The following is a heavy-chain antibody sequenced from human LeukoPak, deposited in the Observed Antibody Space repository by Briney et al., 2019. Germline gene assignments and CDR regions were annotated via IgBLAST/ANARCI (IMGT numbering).Heavy chain of an antibody. J-gene: IGHJ4*02. V-gene: IGHV1-2*02. Sequence: ASVKVSCKASGYTFTDYYMHWVRQAPGQGLEWMGWINPNTGGTNSAQKFQGRVTMTRDTSISTAYMELSRLSSDDTAVYYCARDRYNWNYFDNWGQGTLVTVSS. D-gene: IGHD1-20*01. CDR3: ARDRYNWNYFDN. CDR2: INPNTGGT. CDR1: GYTFTDYY.